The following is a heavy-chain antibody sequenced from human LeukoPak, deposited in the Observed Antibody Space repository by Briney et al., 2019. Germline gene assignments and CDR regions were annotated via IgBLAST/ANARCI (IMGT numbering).Heavy chain of an antibody. J-gene: IGHJ4*02. V-gene: IGHV4-39*07. Sequence: PSETLSLTCTVSGGSISSYYWSWIRQPPGKGLEWIGSIYYSGSTYYNPSLKSRVTISVDTSKNQFSLKLSSVTAADTAVYYCARDGRYFDWLPLDYWGQGTLVTVSS. CDR3: ARDGRYFDWLPLDY. CDR1: GGSISSYY. D-gene: IGHD3-9*01. CDR2: IYYSGST.